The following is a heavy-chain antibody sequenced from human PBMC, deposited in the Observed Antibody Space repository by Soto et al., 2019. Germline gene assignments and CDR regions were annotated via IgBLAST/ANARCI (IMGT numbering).Heavy chain of an antibody. CDR1: GFRFSGYN. V-gene: IGHV3-48*01. CDR3: ARPNWNDETYYFDY. CDR2: ITSSSTTI. D-gene: IGHD1-20*01. J-gene: IGHJ4*02. Sequence: EVQLVESGGGLVQPGGSLRVSCVGSGFRFSGYNMNWVRQAPGKGLEWVAHITSSSTTIYYADSVKGRFTISRDNAKNSLYLQMSRLRIEDTAVYYCARPNWNDETYYFDYWGQGTLVTVSS.